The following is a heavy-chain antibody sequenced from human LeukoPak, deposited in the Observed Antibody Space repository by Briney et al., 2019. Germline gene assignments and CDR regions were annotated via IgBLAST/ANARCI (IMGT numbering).Heavy chain of an antibody. Sequence: ASVKVSCKASGYTFTGYYMHWVRQAPGQGLEWMGWINPNSGGTNYAQKFQGRVTMTRDTSISTAYMELRSLRSDDTAMYYCARSGRGTYYYFDLWGQGTLVTVSS. CDR3: ARSGRGTYYYFDL. V-gene: IGHV1-2*02. CDR2: INPNSGGT. D-gene: IGHD1-26*01. J-gene: IGHJ4*02. CDR1: GYTFTGYY.